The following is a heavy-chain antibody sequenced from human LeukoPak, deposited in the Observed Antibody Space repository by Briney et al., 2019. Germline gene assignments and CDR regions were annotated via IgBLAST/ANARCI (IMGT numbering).Heavy chain of an antibody. D-gene: IGHD5-12*01. J-gene: IGHJ4*02. Sequence: GSLRLSCAASGFTFSSYWMSWVRQAPGKGLEWVANIKQDGSEKYYVDSVKGRFTISRDNAKNSLYLQMNSLRAEDTAVYYCARGYSGYDWLFDYWGQGTLVTVSS. CDR1: GFTFSSYW. CDR3: ARGYSGYDWLFDY. CDR2: IKQDGSEK. V-gene: IGHV3-7*01.